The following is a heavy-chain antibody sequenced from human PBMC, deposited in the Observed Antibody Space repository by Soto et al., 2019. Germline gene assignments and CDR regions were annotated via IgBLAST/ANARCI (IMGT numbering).Heavy chain of an antibody. J-gene: IGHJ4*02. V-gene: IGHV3-30*09. CDR2: ISYDGINA. D-gene: IGHD2-2*01. CDR1: GFNFRTFT. CDR3: AKDGVNYASLSPVDY. Sequence: PGGSLRLSCASSGFNFRTFTMHWVRQAPGKGLEWVAGISYDGINAYYADSVKGRFAISRDNSKNTVSLQINSLRPADTAAYYCAKDGVNYASLSPVDYWGQGTPVT.